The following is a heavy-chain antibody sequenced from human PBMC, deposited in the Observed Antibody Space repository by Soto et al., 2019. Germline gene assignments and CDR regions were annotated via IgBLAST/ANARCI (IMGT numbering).Heavy chain of an antibody. CDR2: ISSSSSTI. CDR1: GFTFSSYS. D-gene: IGHD6-19*01. CDR3: AAQWLDPTRYNWFDP. J-gene: IGHJ5*02. Sequence: GGSLRLSCAASGFTFSSYSMNWVRQAPGKGLEWVSYISSSSSTIYYADSVKGRFTISRDNAKNSLYLQMNSLRDEDTAVYYCAAQWLDPTRYNWFDPWGQGTLVTVSS. V-gene: IGHV3-48*02.